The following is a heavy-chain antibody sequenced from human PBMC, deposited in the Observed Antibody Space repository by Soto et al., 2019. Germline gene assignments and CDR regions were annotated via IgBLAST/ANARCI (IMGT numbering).Heavy chain of an antibody. CDR2: IYPGDSDT. V-gene: IGHV5-51*01. CDR3: ARYSGSYWHYLDY. Sequence: LKISCKGSGYSFASHSVAWVRQMREKGLEWIGTIYPGDSDTKYSSAFRGHVTISADTSVSTAYLQWRSLEATDSAIYYCARYSGSYWHYLDYWGQGTLVTVSS. CDR1: GYSFASHS. J-gene: IGHJ4*02. D-gene: IGHD1-26*01.